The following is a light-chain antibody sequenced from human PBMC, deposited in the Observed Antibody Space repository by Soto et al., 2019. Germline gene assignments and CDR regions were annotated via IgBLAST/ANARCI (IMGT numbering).Light chain of an antibody. Sequence: EIVMTPSPATLSVSPCERATLSCRASQSVSSNLAWYQHKPGQAPRLLIYGASTRATGIPARFSGSGSGTEFTLTISSLQSEDFAVYYCQQYNNWPPWTFGQGTKVDIK. V-gene: IGKV3-15*01. CDR3: QQYNNWPPWT. CDR1: QSVSSN. CDR2: GAS. J-gene: IGKJ1*01.